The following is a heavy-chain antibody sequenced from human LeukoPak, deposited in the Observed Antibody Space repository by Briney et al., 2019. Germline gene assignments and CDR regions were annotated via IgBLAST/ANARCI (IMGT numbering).Heavy chain of an antibody. J-gene: IGHJ4*02. D-gene: IGHD5-12*01. CDR3: AREPTSGREPTSGRPLDY. V-gene: IGHV4-4*07. CDR1: GASISGYF. CDR2: IYSSGTN. Sequence: PSETLSLTCTVSGASISGYFWSWVRRPAGKGLEWIGRIYSSGTNNYNPSLKSRVTLSLDTSKNHFSLNLTSVTAADTAVYYCAREPTSGREPTSGRPLDYWGQGTLVTVSS.